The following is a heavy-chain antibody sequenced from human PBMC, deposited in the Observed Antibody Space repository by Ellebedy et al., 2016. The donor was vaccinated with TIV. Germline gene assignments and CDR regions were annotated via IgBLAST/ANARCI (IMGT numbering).Heavy chain of an antibody. D-gene: IGHD6-19*01. CDR2: ISSSSSTI. Sequence: GESLKISCAASGFTFSSYSMNWVRQAPGKGLEWVSYISSSSSTIYYADSVKGRFTISRDNSKNTRYLQMNSLRAEDTAVYYCARRLVDFDYWGQGTLVTVSS. CDR1: GFTFSSYS. CDR3: ARRLVDFDY. V-gene: IGHV3-48*01. J-gene: IGHJ4*02.